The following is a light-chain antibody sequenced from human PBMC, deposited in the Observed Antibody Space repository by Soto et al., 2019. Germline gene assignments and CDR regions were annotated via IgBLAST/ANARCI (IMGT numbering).Light chain of an antibody. CDR2: EVS. CDR1: SSDVGGYNY. CDR3: SSYTSSTLYV. Sequence: QSALTQPASVSGSPGQSITISCTGTSSDVGGYNYVSWYQQHPGKAPKLMIYEVSNRPSGVSNRFSGSKSSNTASLTISGLHAEDEADYYCSSYTSSTLYVFGTGTKVTVL. V-gene: IGLV2-14*01. J-gene: IGLJ1*01.